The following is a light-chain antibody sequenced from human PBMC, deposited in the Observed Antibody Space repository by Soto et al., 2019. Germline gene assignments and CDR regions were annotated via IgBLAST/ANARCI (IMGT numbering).Light chain of an antibody. CDR3: QVWDTITEQYI. J-gene: IGLJ1*01. V-gene: IGLV3-21*02. CDR1: NVGGKS. CDR2: DAR. Sequence: SYELTQPPSVSVAPGQTARITCGGDNVGGKSVQWYQQKPGQAPVLVLYDARDRPSWIPERFSGSNSGNTATLIISSVEAGDEADFYCQVWDTITEQYIFGSGTKVTVL.